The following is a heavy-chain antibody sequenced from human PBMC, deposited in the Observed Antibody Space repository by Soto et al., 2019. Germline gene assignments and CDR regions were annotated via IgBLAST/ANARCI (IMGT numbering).Heavy chain of an antibody. Sequence: EVQLVESGGGLVRPGGSLRLSCAASGFTFSNAWMNWVRQAPGKGLEWVGRIKSKADGGATDYAAPVKGRFTISRDDSKNTQYLQMNSLKSEDKAVYYCTTLTLIEVHDDSWGQGTLVTVSS. D-gene: IGHD2-21*01. J-gene: IGHJ4*02. CDR3: TTLTLIEVHDDS. V-gene: IGHV3-15*01. CDR2: IKSKADGGAT. CDR1: GFTFSNAW.